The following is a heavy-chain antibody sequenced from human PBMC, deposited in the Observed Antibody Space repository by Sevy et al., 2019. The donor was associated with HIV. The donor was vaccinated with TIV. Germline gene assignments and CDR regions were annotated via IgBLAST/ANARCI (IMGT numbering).Heavy chain of an antibody. CDR2: ISGSGGST. D-gene: IGHD5-12*01. CDR1: GFTFSSYA. V-gene: IGHV3-23*01. CDR3: AKGGIDGYNWPEAFDI. J-gene: IGHJ3*02. Sequence: GGSLRLSCAASGFTFSSYAMSWVRQAPGKGLEWVSAISGSGGSTYYADSVKGRYTISRDNSKNTLYLQINSLRAEDTAVYYCAKGGIDGYNWPEAFDIWGQGTMVTVSS.